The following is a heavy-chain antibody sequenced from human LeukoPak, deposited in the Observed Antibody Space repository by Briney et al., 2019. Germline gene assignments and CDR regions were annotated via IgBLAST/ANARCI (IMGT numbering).Heavy chain of an antibody. CDR2: IKEDESEK. J-gene: IGHJ5*02. CDR1: GFTFSNYW. CDR3: ARDSRVYYDSSSRWFDP. Sequence: PGGSLRLSCAASGFTFSNYWMHWVRQVPGKGLEWVANIKEDESEKYYVDSVKGRFTISRDNAKNSLYLQMNSLRAEDTAVYYCARDSRVYYDSSSRWFDPWGQGTLVAVSS. D-gene: IGHD3-22*01. V-gene: IGHV3-7*01.